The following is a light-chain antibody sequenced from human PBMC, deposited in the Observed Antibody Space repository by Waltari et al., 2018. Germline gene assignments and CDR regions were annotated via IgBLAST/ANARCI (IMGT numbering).Light chain of an antibody. Sequence: EIVLTQSPGTLSLSRGERATLSCRTSQSVSSSYLAWYQQKPGQAPRLLIYGASSRATGIPDRFSGRGSGTDFTLTISRLEPEDFAVYYCQQYGRSWTFGQGTKVEIK. CDR3: QQYGRSWT. CDR2: GAS. J-gene: IGKJ1*01. V-gene: IGKV3-20*01. CDR1: QSVSSSY.